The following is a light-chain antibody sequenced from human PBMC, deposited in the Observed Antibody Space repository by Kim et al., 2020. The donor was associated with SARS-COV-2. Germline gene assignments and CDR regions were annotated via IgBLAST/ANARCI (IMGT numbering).Light chain of an antibody. Sequence: SASVRDKVTITCRASQSISTYLNWYQQKPGKAPKLLIYAASSLQSGVPSRFSGGGSGTDFTLTISSLQPEDFATYYCQQSHSAFYTFGQGTKLEI. CDR3: QQSHSAFYT. CDR1: QSISTY. V-gene: IGKV1-39*01. CDR2: AAS. J-gene: IGKJ2*01.